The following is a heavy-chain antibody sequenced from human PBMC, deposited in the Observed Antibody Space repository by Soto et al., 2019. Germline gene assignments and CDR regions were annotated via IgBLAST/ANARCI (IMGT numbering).Heavy chain of an antibody. D-gene: IGHD6-13*01. V-gene: IGHV3-23*01. CDR3: AKRSPYSSSSYPTDAFDY. CDR2: ISGSGGST. CDR1: GFTFSSYA. Sequence: GGSLRLSCAASGFTFSSYAMSWVRQAPGKGLEWVSAISGSGGSTYYADSVKGRFTISRDNSKNTLYLKMNSLRAEDTAVYYCAKRSPYSSSSYPTDAFDYWGQGTLVTVSS. J-gene: IGHJ4*02.